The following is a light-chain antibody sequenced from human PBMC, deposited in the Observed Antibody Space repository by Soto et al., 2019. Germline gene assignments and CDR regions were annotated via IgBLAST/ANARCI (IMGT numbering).Light chain of an antibody. J-gene: IGLJ2*01. V-gene: IGLV2-8*01. CDR1: SSDVGGYNF. CDR3: CSYACSSSFRVL. Sequence: QSALTQPPSASGSPGQSVAISCTGTSSDVGGYNFVSWYQQHPGKAPKLMIYEVTKRPSGVPDRFSGSKSGNTASLTVSGLQAEDEAEYDGCYCSYACSSSFRVLFGGGTQLTVL. CDR2: EVT.